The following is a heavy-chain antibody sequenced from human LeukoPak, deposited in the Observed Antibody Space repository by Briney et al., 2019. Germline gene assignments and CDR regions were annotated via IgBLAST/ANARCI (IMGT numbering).Heavy chain of an antibody. J-gene: IGHJ6*03. CDR2: INHSGST. V-gene: IGHV4-34*01. Sequence: SETLSLTCAVYGGSFSGYYWSWIRQPPGKGLEWIGEINHSGSTNYNPSLKSRVTISVDTSKNQFSLKLSSVTAADTAVYYCARGHYCGGGSCYSIYYYYYMDVWGKGTTVTVSS. CDR3: ARGHYCGGGSCYSIYYYYYMDV. CDR1: GGSFSGYY. D-gene: IGHD2-15*01.